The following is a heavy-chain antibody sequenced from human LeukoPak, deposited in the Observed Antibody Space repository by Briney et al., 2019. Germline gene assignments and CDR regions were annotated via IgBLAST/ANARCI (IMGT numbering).Heavy chain of an antibody. D-gene: IGHD3-3*01. J-gene: IGHJ4*02. V-gene: IGHV1-2*02. CDR1: GYTFTGYY. CDR3: ARIVRYYDFWSGYYHFDY. Sequence: ASVKVSCKASGYTFTGYYMHWVRQAPGQGLEWMGWINPNSGGTNYAQKFQGRVTMTRDTSISTAYMELSRLRSGDTAVYYCARIVRYYDFWSGYYHFDYWGQGTLVTVSS. CDR2: INPNSGGT.